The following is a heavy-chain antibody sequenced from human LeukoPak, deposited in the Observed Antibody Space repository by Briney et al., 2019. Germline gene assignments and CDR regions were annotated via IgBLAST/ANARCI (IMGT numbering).Heavy chain of an antibody. CDR2: IIGSSST. CDR1: GFTFSNFA. D-gene: IGHD6-13*01. V-gene: IGHV3-21*01. Sequence: GGSLRLSCAASGFTFSNFAMTWVRRAPGKGVEWGSSIIGSSSTYNADSLKGRFTISRDNAKNSLYLQMNSLRAEDTAVYYCARIGAGSSRDYWGQGTLVTVSS. CDR3: ARIGAGSSRDY. J-gene: IGHJ4*02.